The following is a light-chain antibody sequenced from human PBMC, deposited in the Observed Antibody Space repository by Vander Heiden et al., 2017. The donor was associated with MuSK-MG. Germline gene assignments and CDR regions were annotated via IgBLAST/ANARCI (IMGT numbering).Light chain of an antibody. CDR2: AAS. CDR1: QSISSY. V-gene: IGKV1-39*01. CDR3: QQSDSTPVT. J-gene: IGKJ5*01. Sequence: DIQMTQSPSSLSASVGDRVTITCRASQSISSYLNWYQQKPGKAPKLLIYAASSLQSGVPSRFNGSGSGTDFTLTISRLQPEDFATYYCQQSDSTPVTFGQGTRMDIK.